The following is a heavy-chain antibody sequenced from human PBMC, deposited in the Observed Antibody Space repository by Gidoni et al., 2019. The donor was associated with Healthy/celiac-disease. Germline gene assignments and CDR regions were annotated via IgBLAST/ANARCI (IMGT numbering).Heavy chain of an antibody. CDR1: GFTLSIYG. J-gene: IGHJ4*02. V-gene: IGHV3-33*01. Sequence: QVQLVESGGGVVQPGRSLSLSCAASGFTLSIYGMHWVRQAPGKGLEWVAVIWYDGSNKYYADSVKGRFTISRDNSKNTLYLQMNSLRAEDTAVYYCARDPSAPQGVVAATLDYWGQGTLVTVSS. CDR2: IWYDGSNK. CDR3: ARDPSAPQGVVAATLDY. D-gene: IGHD2-15*01.